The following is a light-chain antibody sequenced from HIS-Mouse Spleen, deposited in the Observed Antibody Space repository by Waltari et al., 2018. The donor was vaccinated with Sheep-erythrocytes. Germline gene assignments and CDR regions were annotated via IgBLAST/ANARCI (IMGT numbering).Light chain of an antibody. CDR3: CSYAGSSTYVV. J-gene: IGLJ2*01. Sequence: QSALTHPASVSGPPGQSITIPCPGTSSDVGSYNLVSWYQQHPGKAPKPMIYEGSKRPSGVSNRFSGSKSGNTASLTISGLQAEDEADYYCCSYAGSSTYVVFGGGTKLTVL. CDR1: SSDVGSYNL. V-gene: IGLV2-23*01. CDR2: EGS.